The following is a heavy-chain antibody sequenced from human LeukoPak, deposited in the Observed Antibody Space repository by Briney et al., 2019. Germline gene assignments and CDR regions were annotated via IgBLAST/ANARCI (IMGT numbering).Heavy chain of an antibody. V-gene: IGHV3-7*01. D-gene: IGHD6-13*01. Sequence: PGGSLRLSCAASGFTFSSYWMSWVRQAPGKGLEWVANIKQDGSEKYYVDSVKGRFTISRDNSKNTLYLQMNSLRAEDTAVYYCARVIAAAGTYDAFDIWGQGTMVIVSS. CDR3: ARVIAAAGTYDAFDI. J-gene: IGHJ3*02. CDR1: GFTFSSYW. CDR2: IKQDGSEK.